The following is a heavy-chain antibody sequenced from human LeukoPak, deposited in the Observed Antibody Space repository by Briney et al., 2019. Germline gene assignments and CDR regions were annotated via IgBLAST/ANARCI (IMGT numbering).Heavy chain of an antibody. V-gene: IGHV4-61*02. CDR3: ARAYSYGYWAYNWFDP. CDR2: ISSSGST. Sequence: SETLSLTCTVSGDSISSGDYYWSWIRQPAGKGLEWIGRISSSGSTNYNPSLKSRVTISVDTSKNQFSLKLSSVTAADTAVYYCARAYSYGYWAYNWFDPWGQGTLVTVSS. CDR1: GDSISSGDYY. D-gene: IGHD5-18*01. J-gene: IGHJ5*02.